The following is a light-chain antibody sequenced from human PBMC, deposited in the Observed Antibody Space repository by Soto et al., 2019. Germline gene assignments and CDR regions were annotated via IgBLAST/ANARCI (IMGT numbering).Light chain of an antibody. CDR3: QQYGSSPRT. Sequence: EMVWTQSPGTLSFSPWQRATQSCSSSQSISNSHLAWYQQKPGQAPRLLIYGASSRATGIPDRFSGSGSVTDFTLTISRLEPEDFAVYFCQQYGSSPRTFGQGTKVDIK. CDR1: QSISNSH. V-gene: IGKV3-20*01. J-gene: IGKJ1*01. CDR2: GAS.